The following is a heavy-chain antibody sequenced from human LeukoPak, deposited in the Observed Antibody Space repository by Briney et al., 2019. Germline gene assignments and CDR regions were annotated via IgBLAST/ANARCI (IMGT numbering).Heavy chain of an antibody. CDR3: QSRYLEWLLEY. CDR1: GGSINSNNYY. J-gene: IGHJ4*02. CDR2: IYSSGSA. D-gene: IGHD3-3*01. V-gene: IGHV4-39*01. Sequence: SGTLSLTCTVSGGSINSNNYYWGWIRQPPGKGLEWIGSIYSSGSAYYNPSLKSRVTISVDTSKNQFSLRLSSVTAADTAVYYCQSRYLEWLLEYWGQGTLVTVSS.